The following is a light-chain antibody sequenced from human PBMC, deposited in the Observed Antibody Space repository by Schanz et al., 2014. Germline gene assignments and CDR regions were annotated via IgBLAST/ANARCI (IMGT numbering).Light chain of an antibody. CDR1: SSDIGGYNY. J-gene: IGLJ3*02. CDR2: EVT. Sequence: QSALTQPASASGSPGQSVTISCTGTSSDIGGYNYVSWYQQHPGEAPKLMLYEVTKRPSGVPDRFSGSKSGNTASLTISGLQAEDEGDYYCSSYTTNNTRVFGGGTKLTVL. CDR3: SSYTTNNTRV. V-gene: IGLV2-8*01.